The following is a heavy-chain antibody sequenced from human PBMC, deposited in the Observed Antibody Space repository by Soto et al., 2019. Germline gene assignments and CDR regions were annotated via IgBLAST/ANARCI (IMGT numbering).Heavy chain of an antibody. CDR2: IYPGDSDT. V-gene: IGHV5-51*01. D-gene: IGHD2-2*02. CDR1: GYSFTSYW. Sequence: PGESLKISCKGSGYSFTSYWIGWVRQMPGKGLEWMGIIYPGDSDTRYSPSLQGQVTISADKSISTAYLQWSSLKASDTAMYYCATGGYCSDTTCYNFFDYWGQGTLVTVSS. CDR3: ATGGYCSDTTCYNFFDY. J-gene: IGHJ4*02.